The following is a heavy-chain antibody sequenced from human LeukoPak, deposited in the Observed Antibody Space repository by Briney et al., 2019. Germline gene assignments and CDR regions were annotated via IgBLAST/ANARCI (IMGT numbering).Heavy chain of an antibody. J-gene: IGHJ4*02. D-gene: IGHD3-16*01. CDR3: ARQGFGSSYFDY. V-gene: IGHV4-59*10. CDR2: IYNSGST. Sequence: SETLSLTCAVYGGSFSGYYWSWIRQPAGKGLEWIGRIYNSGSTTYNPSLKSRVTMSVDTSKNQFSLKLSSVTAADTAVYYCARQGFGSSYFDYWGQGTLVTVSS. CDR1: GGSFSGYY.